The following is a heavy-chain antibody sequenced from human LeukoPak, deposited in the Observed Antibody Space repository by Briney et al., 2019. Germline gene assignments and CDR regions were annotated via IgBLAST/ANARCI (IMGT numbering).Heavy chain of an antibody. Sequence: SETLSLTCTVSGYSISSDYYWGWIRQPPGKGLEWIGRIYSSGITNYHPSLKSRVTMSVDTSKNQFSLKLSSVTAADTAVYYCARDRSSGYYFDYWGQGTLVTVSS. CDR2: IYSSGIT. CDR3: ARDRSSGYYFDY. V-gene: IGHV4-38-2*02. J-gene: IGHJ4*02. CDR1: GYSISSDYY. D-gene: IGHD6-19*01.